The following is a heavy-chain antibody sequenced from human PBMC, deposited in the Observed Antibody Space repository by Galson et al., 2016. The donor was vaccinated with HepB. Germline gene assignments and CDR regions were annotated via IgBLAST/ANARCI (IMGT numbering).Heavy chain of an antibody. CDR1: GYTFTNYA. J-gene: IGHJ5*02. CDR3: ARERSSWYRGWFDP. CDR2: IDAANGHT. Sequence: SVKVSCKASGYTFTNYAMHWVRQAPGQGLEWMGWIDAANGHTKSSQKFQGRVTITRDTSVSTAYMELSSLRFEDTAVYYCARERSSWYRGWFDPWGQGTLVSVSS. V-gene: IGHV1-3*01. D-gene: IGHD6-13*01.